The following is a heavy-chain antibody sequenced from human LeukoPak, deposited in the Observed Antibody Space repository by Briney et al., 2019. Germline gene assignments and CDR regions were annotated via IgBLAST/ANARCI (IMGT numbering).Heavy chain of an antibody. J-gene: IGHJ4*02. CDR3: ATMGYYDLDRDDY. V-gene: IGHV1-24*01. CDR1: VYTLTELS. D-gene: IGHD3-3*01. Sequence: ASVKVSCTVSVYTLTELSMHWVRQAPGKGLEWMGGFDPEDGETIYAQKFQGRVTMTEDTSTDTAYMELSSLRSEDTAVYYCATMGYYDLDRDDYWGQGTLVTVSS. CDR2: FDPEDGET.